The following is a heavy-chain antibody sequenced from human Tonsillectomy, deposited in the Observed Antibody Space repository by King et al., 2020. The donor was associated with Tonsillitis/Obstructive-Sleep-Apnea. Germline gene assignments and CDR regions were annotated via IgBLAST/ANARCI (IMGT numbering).Heavy chain of an antibody. Sequence: VQLVESGGVVVQPGGSLRLSCAASGFTFDDYTMHWVRQAPGKGLEWISLITWDGDNTYYAVSVKGRFTISRDNSKNSLYLQMNSLRTEDTALYYCAKDIGGPHYYYYYMDVWGKGTTVTVSS. V-gene: IGHV3-43*01. CDR1: GFTFDDYT. CDR3: AKDIGGPHYYYYYMDV. CDR2: ITWDGDNT. J-gene: IGHJ6*03.